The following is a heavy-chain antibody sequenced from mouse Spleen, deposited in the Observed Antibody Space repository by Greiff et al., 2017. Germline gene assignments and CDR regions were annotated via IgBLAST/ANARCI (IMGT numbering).Heavy chain of an antibody. V-gene: IGHV1-26*01. CDR3: ARLYYDYDGGY. CDR1: GYTFTDYY. D-gene: IGHD2-4*01. J-gene: IGHJ3*01. CDR2: INPNNGGT. Sequence: EVQLQQSGPELVKPGASVKISCKASGYTFTDYYMNWVKQSHGKSLEWIGDINPNNGGTSYNQKFKGKATLTVDKSSSTAYMELRSLTSEDSAVYYCARLYYDYDGGYWGQGTLVTVSA.